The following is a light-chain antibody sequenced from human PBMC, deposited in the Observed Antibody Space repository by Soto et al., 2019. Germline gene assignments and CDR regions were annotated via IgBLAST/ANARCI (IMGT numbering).Light chain of an antibody. CDR2: AAS. CDR3: LQDYNYPRT. J-gene: IGKJ1*01. CDR1: QGIRND. Sequence: AIRMTQSPSSLSASVGDRVTITCRASQGIRNDLGWYQQKPGKAPKLLIYAASSLQSGVPSRFSGSGSGTDFTLTISSLQPDDFATYYCLQDYNYPRTFGQGTKVDIK. V-gene: IGKV1-6*01.